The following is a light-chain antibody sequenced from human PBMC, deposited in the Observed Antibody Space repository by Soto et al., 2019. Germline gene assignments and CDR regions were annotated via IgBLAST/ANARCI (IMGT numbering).Light chain of an antibody. V-gene: IGKV3-15*01. CDR3: QQYGVTPPNT. CDR1: QRISSN. J-gene: IGKJ4*01. Sequence: EIVMTQSPATLPVSPGERATLSCRASQRISSNLAWYQHKTGQAPRLLIYAASTRATGIPARFSGSGSETEFTLTISSLQSEDFAVYYCQQYGVTPPNTFGGGTKVEV. CDR2: AAS.